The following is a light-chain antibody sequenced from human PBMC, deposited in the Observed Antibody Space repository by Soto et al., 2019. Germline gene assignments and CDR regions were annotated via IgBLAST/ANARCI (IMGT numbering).Light chain of an antibody. CDR2: LNSDGSH. V-gene: IGLV4-69*01. J-gene: IGLJ2*01. CDR3: QTWDTGIPV. Sequence: QLVLTQPPSASASLGASVKLTCTLSSGHSSYTIAWHQQQPEKGPRFLMKLNSDGSHNRGDGIPDRFSGSSSGAERYLTISSLQSEAECDYYCQTWDTGIPVFGGGTKVTVL. CDR1: SGHSSYT.